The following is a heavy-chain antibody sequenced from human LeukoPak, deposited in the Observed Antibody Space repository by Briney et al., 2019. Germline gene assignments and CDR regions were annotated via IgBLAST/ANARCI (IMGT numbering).Heavy chain of an antibody. J-gene: IGHJ4*02. V-gene: IGHV3-23*01. CDR1: GFTFSSYA. CDR3: AKSRQSGYYFYYFDY. Sequence: GGSLRLSCAASGFTFSSYAMSWVRQAPGKGLEWVSAISGSGGSTYYADSVKGRFTIFRDNSKNTLYLQMNSLRAEDTAVYYCAKSRQSGYYFYYFDYWGQGTLVTVSS. CDR2: ISGSGGST. D-gene: IGHD3-22*01.